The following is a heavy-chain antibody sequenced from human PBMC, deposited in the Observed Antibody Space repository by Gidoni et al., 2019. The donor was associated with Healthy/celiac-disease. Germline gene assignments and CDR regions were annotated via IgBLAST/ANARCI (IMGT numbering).Heavy chain of an antibody. V-gene: IGHV3-9*01. CDR2: ISWNSGSI. CDR3: AKSPFSYYYDSSGYYGFDY. Sequence: EVQLVESGGGLVQPGRSLRLSCAASGFTFDVYAMHWVRQAPGKGLELVSGISWNSGSIGYADSVKGRFTISRDNAKNSLYLQMNSLRAEDTALYYCAKSPFSYYYDSSGYYGFDYWGQGTLVTVSS. D-gene: IGHD3-22*01. CDR1: GFTFDVYA. J-gene: IGHJ4*02.